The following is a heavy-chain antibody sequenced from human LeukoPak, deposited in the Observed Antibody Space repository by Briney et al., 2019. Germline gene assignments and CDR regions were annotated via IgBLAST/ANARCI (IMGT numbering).Heavy chain of an antibody. D-gene: IGHD3-22*01. CDR3: AKDGGYYDSSGYYGDY. CDR1: GFTFSSYA. CDR2: ISGSGDST. Sequence: PGGSLRLSCAASGFTFSSYAMSWVRQAPGKGQEWVSAISGSGDSTYYADSVKGRFTISRDNSKNTLYLQMNSLRAEDTAVYYCAKDGGYYDSSGYYGDYWGQGTLVTVSS. J-gene: IGHJ4*02. V-gene: IGHV3-23*01.